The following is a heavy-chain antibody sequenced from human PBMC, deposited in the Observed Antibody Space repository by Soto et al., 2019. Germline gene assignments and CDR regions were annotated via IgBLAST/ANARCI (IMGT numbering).Heavy chain of an antibody. CDR1: GGSVSSGSYY. CDR2: IYYSGST. D-gene: IGHD6-19*01. Sequence: GWASETLSLTCTVSGGSVSSGSYYWSWIRQPPGKGLEWIGCIYYSGSTYYNPSLKSRVTISVDTSKNQFSLKLSSVTAADTAAYYCARDGQAGYSSGWPLWGQGTLVTSPQ. V-gene: IGHV4-31*03. CDR3: ARDGQAGYSSGWPL. J-gene: IGHJ4*02.